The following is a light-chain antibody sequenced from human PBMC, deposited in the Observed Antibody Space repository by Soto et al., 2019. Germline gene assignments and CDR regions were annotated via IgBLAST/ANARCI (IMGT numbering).Light chain of an antibody. CDR1: NSDFAGYNF. J-gene: IGLJ1*01. CDR2: EVN. Sequence: QSALTQPPSASGSPGQSVTISCTGTNSDFAGYNFVSWFQQHPGKAPRLIIYEVNERPSGVPHRFSGSKSGNTASLTISGLQADDEADYYCSSYKTDDTFVFGSGTKVTVL. CDR3: SSYKTDDTFV. V-gene: IGLV2-8*01.